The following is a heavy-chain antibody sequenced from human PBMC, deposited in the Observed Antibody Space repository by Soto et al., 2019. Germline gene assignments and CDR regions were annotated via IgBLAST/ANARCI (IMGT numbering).Heavy chain of an antibody. Sequence: QLQLQESGPGLVKPSETLSLTCTVSGGSISSSSYYWGWIRQPPGKGLEWIGSIYYSGSTYYNPSLKSRVTISGDTSKNQFSLKLSSVTAADTAVYYCARRSGITMVRGVPTGAFDIWGQGTMVTVSS. D-gene: IGHD3-10*01. CDR2: IYYSGST. V-gene: IGHV4-39*01. J-gene: IGHJ3*02. CDR1: GGSISSSSYY. CDR3: ARRSGITMVRGVPTGAFDI.